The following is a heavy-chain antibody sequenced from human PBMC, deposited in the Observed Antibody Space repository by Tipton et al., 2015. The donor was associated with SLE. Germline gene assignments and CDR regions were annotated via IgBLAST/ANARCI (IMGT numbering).Heavy chain of an antibody. V-gene: IGHV3-23*03. J-gene: IGHJ4*02. CDR3: AKGPWEYYFDY. D-gene: IGHD1-26*01. CDR1: GFTFSSYA. Sequence: GSLRLSCAASGFTFSSYAMSWVRQAPGKGLEWVSVIYSGGSTYYADSVKGRFTISRDNSKNTLYLQMNSLRAEDTAVYYCAKGPWEYYFDYWGQGILVTVSS. CDR2: IYSGGST.